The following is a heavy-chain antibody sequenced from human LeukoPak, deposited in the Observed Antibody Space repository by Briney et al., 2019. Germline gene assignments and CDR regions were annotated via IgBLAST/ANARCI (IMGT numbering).Heavy chain of an antibody. J-gene: IGHJ5*02. CDR2: INEDGSET. V-gene: IGHV3-7*04. CDR3: ARDRKSHGFDP. Sequence: GGSLRLSCAASGFTFRTYWMTWVRQAPGKGLEWVANINEDGSETYYVDSVKGRFTISRDNAKNSLYLQMNSLRDDDKAVYYSARDRKSHGFDPWGQGTLVTVSS. CDR1: GFTFRTYW.